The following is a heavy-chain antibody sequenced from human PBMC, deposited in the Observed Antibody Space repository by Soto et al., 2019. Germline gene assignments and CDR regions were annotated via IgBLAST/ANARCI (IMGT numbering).Heavy chain of an antibody. CDR2: ISGFNGNT. Sequence: VKVSCKASGYTFNFYGITWVRQAPGQGLEWMGWISGFNGNTNYAADLQGRVTMTTDTSTSTAYMELRGLGSDDTAVYYCARIGVSSGHESPDFDSWGQGTLVTVSS. J-gene: IGHJ4*02. V-gene: IGHV1-18*01. CDR1: GYTFNFYG. CDR3: ARIGVSSGHESPDFDS. D-gene: IGHD3-16*01.